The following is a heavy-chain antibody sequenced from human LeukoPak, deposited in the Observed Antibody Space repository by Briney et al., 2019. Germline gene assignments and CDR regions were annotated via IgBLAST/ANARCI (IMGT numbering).Heavy chain of an antibody. V-gene: IGHV3-64*02. CDR3: ARGVYSSGRADVFDI. D-gene: IGHD6-19*01. CDR2: ITGNGDII. Sequence: PGGSLRLSCVAPGFTFSTSIMHWVRQAPGKGLEYVSVITGNGDIIAYADSVKGRFTISRDNSKNTLYLQMGSLRPEDMAVYYYARGVYSSGRADVFDIWGQGTKVIVSS. CDR1: GFTFSTSI. J-gene: IGHJ3*02.